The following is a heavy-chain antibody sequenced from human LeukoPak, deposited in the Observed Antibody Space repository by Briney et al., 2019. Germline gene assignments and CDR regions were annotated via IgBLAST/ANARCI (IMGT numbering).Heavy chain of an antibody. CDR1: GGSISGWY. J-gene: IGHJ6*03. D-gene: IGHD5-18*01. CDR2: IYGSGYT. Sequence: PSETLSLTCTVSGGSISGWYWSWIRQPPGKGLEWIGYIYGSGYTNYNPSLKSRVTMSIDTSKNHFSLKLTSVTAADTATYYCARDGHSYGYDYYYYYMDVWGKGTTVTVSS. CDR3: ARDGHSYGYDYYYYYMDV. V-gene: IGHV4-59*01.